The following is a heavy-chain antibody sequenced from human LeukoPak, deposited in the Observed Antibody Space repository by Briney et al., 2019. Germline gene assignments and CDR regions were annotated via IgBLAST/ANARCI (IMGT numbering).Heavy chain of an antibody. V-gene: IGHV1-18*01. CDR2: ISAYNGNT. Sequence: VASVNVSCKASGYTFTSYGISWVRQAPGQGLEWMGWISAYNGNTNYAQKLQGRVTMTTDTSTSTAYMELRSLRSDDTAVYYCARVSWGKNAFDIWGQGTMVTVSS. J-gene: IGHJ3*02. CDR1: GYTFTSYG. D-gene: IGHD3-16*01. CDR3: ARVSWGKNAFDI.